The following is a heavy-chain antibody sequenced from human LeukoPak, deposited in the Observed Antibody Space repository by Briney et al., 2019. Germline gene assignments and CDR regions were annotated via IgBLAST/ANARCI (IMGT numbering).Heavy chain of an antibody. Sequence: ASVKVSCKASGYTFTDYYMHWVRQAPGQGLEWMGWINPNSGDTNYAQKFQGRVTMTRDTSISTAYMELSRLRSDDTAVYYCARTSLPSYYYDSSDWFDPWGQGTLVTVSS. CDR2: INPNSGDT. CDR3: ARTSLPSYYYDSSDWFDP. J-gene: IGHJ5*02. CDR1: GYTFTDYY. D-gene: IGHD3-22*01. V-gene: IGHV1-2*02.